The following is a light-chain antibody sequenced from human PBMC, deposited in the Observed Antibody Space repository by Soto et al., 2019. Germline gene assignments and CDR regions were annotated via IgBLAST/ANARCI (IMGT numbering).Light chain of an antibody. V-gene: IGKV1-5*03. Sequence: DIQMTQSPSTLSASVGDRVTITCRASQSISSWLAWYQQKPGKAPNLLIYMASSLESGVPSRFSGSGSGTEFTLTISSLQPDDFATYYCQQYNSYSTFGQGTKLEIK. CDR3: QQYNSYST. J-gene: IGKJ2*01. CDR2: MAS. CDR1: QSISSW.